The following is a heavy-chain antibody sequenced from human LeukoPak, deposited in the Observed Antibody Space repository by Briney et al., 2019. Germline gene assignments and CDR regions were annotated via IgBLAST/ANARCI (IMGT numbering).Heavy chain of an antibody. V-gene: IGHV4-4*07. CDR3: ARFLSRRAAFDI. Sequence: SETLSLTCTVSGGSISSYYWSWLRQPAGKGLEWIGRMYTNGSTNYNPSLKSRVTMSVDTSKNQFSLKVSSVTAADTAVYYCARFLSRRAAFDIWGQGTVVTVAS. J-gene: IGHJ3*02. CDR2: MYTNGST. CDR1: GGSISSYY.